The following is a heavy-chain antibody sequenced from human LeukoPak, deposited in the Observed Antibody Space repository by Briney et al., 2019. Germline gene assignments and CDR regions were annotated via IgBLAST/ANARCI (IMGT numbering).Heavy chain of an antibody. Sequence: GGSLRLSCAASGFTFSSYWMSWVRQAPGKGLERVATINQDASENYYVDSVKGRFTISRDNAKNSLYLQVSSLRAEDTAVYYCASPRNGSWGQGTLVTVSS. CDR1: GFTFSSYW. J-gene: IGHJ4*02. CDR2: INQDASEN. V-gene: IGHV3-7*05. D-gene: IGHD1-26*01. CDR3: ASPRNGS.